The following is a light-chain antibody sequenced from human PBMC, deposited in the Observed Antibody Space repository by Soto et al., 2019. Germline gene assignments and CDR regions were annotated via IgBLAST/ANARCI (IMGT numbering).Light chain of an antibody. V-gene: IGKV1-5*03. CDR2: KAS. CDR3: QHYNSYSEA. J-gene: IGKJ1*01. CDR1: QTISSW. Sequence: DIQMTQSPSTLSGSVGDRVTITCRASQTISSWLAWYQQKPGKAPKLLSYKASTLISGVPSMFSGSGSWTEFTLTISSLQLDDFATYFCQHYNSYSEAFGQGTKVE.